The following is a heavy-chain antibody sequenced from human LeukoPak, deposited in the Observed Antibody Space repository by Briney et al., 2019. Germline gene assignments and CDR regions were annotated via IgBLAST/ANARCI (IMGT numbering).Heavy chain of an antibody. CDR3: ARDFFHDILTGNQPYYFDY. CDR1: GFTFSSYA. V-gene: IGHV3-30-3*01. D-gene: IGHD3-9*01. CDR2: ISYGGSNK. J-gene: IGHJ4*02. Sequence: GGPLRLSCAASGFTFSSYAMHWVRQAPGKGLEWVAVISYGGSNKYYADSVKGRFTISRDNSKNTLYLQMNSLRAEDTAVYYCARDFFHDILTGNQPYYFDYWGQGTLVTVSS.